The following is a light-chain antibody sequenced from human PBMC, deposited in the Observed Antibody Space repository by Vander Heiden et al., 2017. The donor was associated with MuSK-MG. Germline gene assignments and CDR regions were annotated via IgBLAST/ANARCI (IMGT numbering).Light chain of an antibody. V-gene: IGKV1-39*01. CDR2: AAS. CDR1: QSISSY. CDR3: QQSYSTPLT. Sequence: DIHWTQAPSSLSASVGDRVTITCRASQSISSYLNWYQQKPGKAPKLLIYAASSLQSGVPSRFSGSGSGTDFTLTISSLQPEDFATYYCQQSYSTPLTFGGGTKVEIK. J-gene: IGKJ4*01.